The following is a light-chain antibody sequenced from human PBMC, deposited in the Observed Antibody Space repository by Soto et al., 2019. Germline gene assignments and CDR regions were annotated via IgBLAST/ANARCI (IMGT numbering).Light chain of an antibody. Sequence: EIVMTQSPATLSVSPGERATLSCRASQRVSRNLAWYQQKPGQATRLRIYGASTRATGIPARFSGSGSETEFTLTISSLQSEDFAVYYCQQYNNWRPWTFGQGTKVEIK. J-gene: IGKJ1*01. CDR3: QQYNNWRPWT. CDR2: GAS. V-gene: IGKV3-15*01. CDR1: QRVSRN.